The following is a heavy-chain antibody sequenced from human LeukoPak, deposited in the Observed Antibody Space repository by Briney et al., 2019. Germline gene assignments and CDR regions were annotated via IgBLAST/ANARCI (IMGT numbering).Heavy chain of an antibody. V-gene: IGHV3-23*01. J-gene: IGHJ5*02. Sequence: PGGSLRLSCAASGFTFSTYAMSWVRQAPGKGLEWVSTISGSGGSTYYADSVKGRFTISRDNSKNTLYLQMNSLRAEDTAVYYCAKDGWGREDNWFDPWGQGTLVTVSS. CDR1: GFTFSTYA. CDR3: AKDGWGREDNWFDP. D-gene: IGHD6-19*01. CDR2: ISGSGGST.